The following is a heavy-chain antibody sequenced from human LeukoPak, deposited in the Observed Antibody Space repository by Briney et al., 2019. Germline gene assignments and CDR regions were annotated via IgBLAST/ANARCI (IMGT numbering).Heavy chain of an antibody. D-gene: IGHD6-6*01. CDR2: FDPEDGET. CDR3: ATDPIAARVRDVY. J-gene: IGHJ4*02. Sequence: ASVKVSCKVSGYTLSELSMHWVRQAPGKGLEWMGGFDPEDGETIYAQKFQGRVTMTEDTSTDTAYMELSSLRSEDTAVCYCATDPIAARVRDVYWGQGTLVTVSS. CDR1: GYTLSELS. V-gene: IGHV1-24*01.